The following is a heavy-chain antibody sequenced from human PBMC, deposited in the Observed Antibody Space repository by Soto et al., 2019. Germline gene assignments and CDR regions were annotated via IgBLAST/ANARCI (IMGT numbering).Heavy chain of an antibody. D-gene: IGHD3-10*01. Sequence: SETQSLTCTVSGGSMTSYYWSYIRQPAGKGLEWIGRIYINGRTNYNPSLRSRVTMSVDASKSQVSLELTSLTAADTAVYFCARENGAYGFDSWGQGTLVTVSS. CDR3: ARENGAYGFDS. V-gene: IGHV4-4*07. CDR2: IYINGRT. J-gene: IGHJ5*01. CDR1: GGSMTSYY.